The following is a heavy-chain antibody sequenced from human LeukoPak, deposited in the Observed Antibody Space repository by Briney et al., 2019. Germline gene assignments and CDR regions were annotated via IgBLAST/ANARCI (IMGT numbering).Heavy chain of an antibody. CDR1: GFTFDDYG. CDR2: ITWNGVGT. J-gene: IGHJ4*02. Sequence: GGSLRLSCAASGFTFDDYGMIWVRQAPGKGLEWVSYITWNGVGTAYADSMKGRFTISRDNSKNTLYLQMNSLRAEDTAVYYCARDSSLKYSSGWRWGQGTLVTVSS. CDR3: ARDSSLKYSSGWR. D-gene: IGHD6-19*01. V-gene: IGHV3-20*04.